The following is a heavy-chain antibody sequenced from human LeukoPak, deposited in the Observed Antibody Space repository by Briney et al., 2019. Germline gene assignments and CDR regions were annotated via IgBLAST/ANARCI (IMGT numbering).Heavy chain of an antibody. D-gene: IGHD2-8*01. V-gene: IGHV7-4-1*02. J-gene: IGHJ4*02. CDR2: INTNTGNP. CDR3: ASFFCTSGLCYYLDY. CDR1: GYTFTSNA. Sequence: ASVKVSCKASGYTFTSNALGWVRQAPGQGLEWMGWINTNTGNPTYAQGFTGRFVFSLDTSDNTAYLQISSLQAEDTAVYYCASFFCTSGLCYYLDYWGQGTLVTVSA.